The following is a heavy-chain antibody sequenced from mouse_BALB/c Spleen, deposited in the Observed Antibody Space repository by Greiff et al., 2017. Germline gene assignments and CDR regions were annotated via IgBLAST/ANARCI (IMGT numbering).Heavy chain of an antibody. CDR1: GFTFSSYT. CDR3: TRKREDY. CDR2: ISSGGSYT. Sequence: EVKLMESGGGLVKPGGSLKLSCAASGFTFSSYTMSWVRQTPEKRLEWVATISSGGSYTYYPDSVKGRFTISRDNAKNTLYLQMSSLKSEDTAMYYCTRKREDYWGQGTSVTVSS. J-gene: IGHJ4*01. V-gene: IGHV5-6-4*01.